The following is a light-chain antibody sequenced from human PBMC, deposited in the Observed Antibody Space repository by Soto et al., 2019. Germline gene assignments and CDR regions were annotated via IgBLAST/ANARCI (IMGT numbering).Light chain of an antibody. CDR2: AVT. CDR3: QSFDNSLSGWV. Sequence: QSVLTQPPSVSGAPGQRATISCTGSSSNIGGGYDVHWYQQLPGAAPKLLIAAVTSRPSGVPDRFSGSESGTSAYLAITGFQAEDEADYYCQSFDNSLSGWVFGGGTKLTVL. V-gene: IGLV1-40*01. CDR1: SSNIGGGYD. J-gene: IGLJ3*02.